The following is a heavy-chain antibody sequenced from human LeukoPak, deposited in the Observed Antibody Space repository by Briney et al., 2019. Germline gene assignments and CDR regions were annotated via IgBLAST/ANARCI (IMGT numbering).Heavy chain of an antibody. CDR2: IQGDGSNT. J-gene: IGHJ4*02. CDR3: ARGTSAGGPISPFDF. D-gene: IGHD6-13*01. V-gene: IGHV3-74*01. Sequence: PGGSLRLTCIASGFTFSKNWMHWVRQAPGKGLVWVSRIQGDGSNTNYADSVKGRFSISRDNAKNTVYLQVNSLRAEDTGIYYCARGTSAGGPISPFDFWGQGTLVTVSS. CDR1: GFTFSKNW.